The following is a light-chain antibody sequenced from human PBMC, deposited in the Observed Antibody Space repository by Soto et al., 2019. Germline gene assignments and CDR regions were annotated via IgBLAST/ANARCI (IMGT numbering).Light chain of an antibody. CDR3: QQYDSYPWT. CDR2: GAS. Sequence: EIVLTQSPGTLSLSPGERATLSCRASQSVSSTYLAWYQQKPGQAPRVLIYGASRRATGIPDRFSGSGSGTDFTLTISRLEPEDFATYYCQQYDSYPWTFGQGTKVDIK. CDR1: QSVSSTY. J-gene: IGKJ1*01. V-gene: IGKV3-20*01.